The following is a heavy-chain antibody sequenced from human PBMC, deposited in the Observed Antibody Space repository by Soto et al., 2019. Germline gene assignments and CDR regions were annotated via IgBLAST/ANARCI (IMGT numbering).Heavy chain of an antibody. CDR2: MNPNSGNT. V-gene: IGHV1-8*01. J-gene: IGHJ3*02. D-gene: IGHD3-3*01. Sequence: QVQLVQSGAEVKKPGASVKVSCKAAGYTFTSYDINWVRQATGQGLEWMGWMNPNSGNTGYAQKFQGRVTMTRNTSISTAYMELSSLRSEDTAVYYCAIGALWSRTTDAFDIWGQGTMVTVSS. CDR3: AIGALWSRTTDAFDI. CDR1: GYTFTSYD.